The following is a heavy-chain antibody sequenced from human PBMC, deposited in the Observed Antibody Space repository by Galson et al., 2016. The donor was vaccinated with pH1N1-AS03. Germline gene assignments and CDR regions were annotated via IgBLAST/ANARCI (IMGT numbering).Heavy chain of an antibody. D-gene: IGHD2-2*01. CDR3: ARHASPTILSYHFDY. J-gene: IGHJ4*02. CDR2: FYPSYSDA. CDR1: GYLFTNYW. V-gene: IGHV5-51*01. Sequence: QSGAEVKQPGESLRISCKTSGYLFTNYWIGWVRQMPGKGLEWMGIFYPSYSDARYSPSFQGQVTFSADKSTATAYLQWSTLKAADTAIYYCARHASPTILSYHFDYWGRGTLVTVSS.